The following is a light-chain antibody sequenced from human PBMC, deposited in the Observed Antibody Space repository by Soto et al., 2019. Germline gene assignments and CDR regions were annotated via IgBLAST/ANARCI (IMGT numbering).Light chain of an antibody. CDR2: GAS. Sequence: EVVMTQSPATLSVSPGERATLSCRASQSVKANLAWYQQKPGQAPRLLIHGASNRATGIPARFSGSGFGTEFILAISSLQSEDFAVYYCQQYKTWLWTFGQGTMVEI. J-gene: IGKJ1*01. V-gene: IGKV3-15*01. CDR3: QQYKTWLWT. CDR1: QSVKAN.